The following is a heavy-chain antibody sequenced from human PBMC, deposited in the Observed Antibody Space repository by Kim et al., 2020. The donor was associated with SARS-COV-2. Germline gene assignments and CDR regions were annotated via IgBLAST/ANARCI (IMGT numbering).Heavy chain of an antibody. Sequence: VEGRFTISRDNAKNSLYLQMNSLRAEDTAVYYCARLEERRILYYYYGMDVWGQGTTVTVSS. V-gene: IGHV3-11*06. CDR3: ARLEERRILYYYYGMDV. D-gene: IGHD1-1*01. J-gene: IGHJ6*02.